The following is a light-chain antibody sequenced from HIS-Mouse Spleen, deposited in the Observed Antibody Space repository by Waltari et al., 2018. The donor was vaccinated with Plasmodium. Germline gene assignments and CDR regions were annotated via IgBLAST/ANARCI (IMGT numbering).Light chain of an antibody. V-gene: IGKV3-15*01. CDR3: QQYNNWPPYT. CDR1: QRVSSN. CDR2: GAS. Sequence: EIVMTQSPATLSVSPGERATLSCRASQRVSSNLAWYQQKPGQAPRLLSYGASTRATGIPARFSGIGSGTDFTLTISILQSEDFAVYYCQQYNNWPPYTFGQGTKLEIK. J-gene: IGKJ2*01.